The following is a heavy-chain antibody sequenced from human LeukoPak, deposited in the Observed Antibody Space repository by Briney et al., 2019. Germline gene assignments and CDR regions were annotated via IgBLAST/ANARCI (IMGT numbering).Heavy chain of an antibody. V-gene: IGHV3-74*01. J-gene: IGHJ3*02. Sequence: GGSLRLSCAASRFTFSSYWMHWVRQAPGKGLVWVSRINSDGSPTTYADSVKGRFTISRDNAKNTLYLQMNSLRVEDTAVYYCAREGGTNRDALDIWGQGTMVTVPS. CDR3: AREGGTNRDALDI. D-gene: IGHD1-7*01. CDR2: INSDGSPT. CDR1: RFTFSSYW.